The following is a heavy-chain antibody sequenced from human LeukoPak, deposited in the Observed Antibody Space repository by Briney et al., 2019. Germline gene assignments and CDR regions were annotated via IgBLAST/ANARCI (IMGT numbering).Heavy chain of an antibody. V-gene: IGHV4-31*03. J-gene: IGHJ3*02. CDR3: ARGLYTYYYDSSGYYPDAFDI. CDR1: GGSISSGGYY. Sequence: SETLSLTCTVSGGSISSGGYYWSWIRQHPGKGLEWIGYIYYSGCTSYNPSLKSRVTISVATSKKQFSLKLRSVTAADTAVYYCARGLYTYYYDSSGYYPDAFDIWGQGTMVTVSS. CDR2: IYYSGCT. D-gene: IGHD3-22*01.